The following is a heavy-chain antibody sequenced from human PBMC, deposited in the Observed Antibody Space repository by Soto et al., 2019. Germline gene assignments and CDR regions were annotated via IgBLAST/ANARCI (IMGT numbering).Heavy chain of an antibody. Sequence: QLQLQESGPGLVTPSETLSLACSVSGASVSGSASYWGWLRQPPGKGLAWVGSIHYRGITHYTPSRKIRATISVDTSQNQFSLKLSSVTAAAMAVYYGARRAHGYPTNWFDSWGQGTLGIVSA. CDR2: IHYRGIT. D-gene: IGHD3-22*01. CDR3: ARRAHGYPTNWFDS. J-gene: IGHJ5*01. V-gene: IGHV4-39*01. CDR1: GASVSGSASY.